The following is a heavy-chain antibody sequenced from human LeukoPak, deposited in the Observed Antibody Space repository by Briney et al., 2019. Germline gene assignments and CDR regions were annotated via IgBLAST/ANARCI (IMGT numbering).Heavy chain of an antibody. Sequence: ASVKVSCKASGGTFSSYAISWVRQAPGQGLEWMGRIIPIFGTANYAQKFQGRVTITTDESTSTAYMELSSLRSEDTAVYYCARGPGLERFDYWGQGTLVTVSS. CDR3: ARGPGLERFDY. D-gene: IGHD1-1*01. CDR1: GGTFSSYA. J-gene: IGHJ4*02. CDR2: IIPIFGTA. V-gene: IGHV1-69*05.